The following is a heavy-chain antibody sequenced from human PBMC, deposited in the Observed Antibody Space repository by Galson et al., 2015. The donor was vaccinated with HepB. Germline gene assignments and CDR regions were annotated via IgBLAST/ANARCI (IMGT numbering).Heavy chain of an antibody. D-gene: IGHD6-19*01. V-gene: IGHV3-30*04. CDR3: ARDPDSSGWYGPLDY. CDR2: ISYDGSNK. J-gene: IGHJ4*02. Sequence: SLRLSCAASGFTFSSYAMHWVRQAPGKGLEWVAVISYDGSNKYYADSVKGRFTISRDNSKNTLYLQMNSLRAEDTAVYYCARDPDSSGWYGPLDYWGQGTLVTVSS. CDR1: GFTFSSYA.